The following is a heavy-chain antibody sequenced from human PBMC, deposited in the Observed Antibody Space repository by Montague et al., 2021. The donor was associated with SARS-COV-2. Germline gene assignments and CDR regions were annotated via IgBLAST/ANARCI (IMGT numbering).Heavy chain of an antibody. CDR3: AAEMATISAPPDY. CDR2: ISGSGGSK. D-gene: IGHD5-24*01. V-gene: IGHV3-23*01. J-gene: IGHJ4*02. CDR1: GFTFSSYA. Sequence: SLRLSCAASGFTFSSYAMSWVRQAPGKGLEWVSAISGSGGSKYYADSVKGRFTISRDNSKNTLYLQMNSLRAEDTAVYYCAAEMATISAPPDYWDQGTLVTVSS.